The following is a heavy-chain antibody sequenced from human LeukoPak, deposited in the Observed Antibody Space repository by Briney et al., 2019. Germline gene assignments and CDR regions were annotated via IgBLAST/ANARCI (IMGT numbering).Heavy chain of an antibody. CDR3: ARLGSGWYGGDY. V-gene: IGHV4-39*01. J-gene: IGHJ4*02. CDR1: GGSFSSYY. CDR2: IYYSGST. Sequence: KPSETLSLTCAVYGGSFSSYYWGWIRQPPGKGLEWIGSIYYSGSTYYNPSLKSRVTISVDTSKNQFSLKLSSVTAADTAVYYCARLGSGWYGGDYWGQGTLVTVSS. D-gene: IGHD6-19*01.